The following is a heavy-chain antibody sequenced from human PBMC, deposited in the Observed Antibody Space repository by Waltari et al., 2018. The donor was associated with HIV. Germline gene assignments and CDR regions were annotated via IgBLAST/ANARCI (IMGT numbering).Heavy chain of an antibody. Sequence: QVQLVESGGGVVQPGGSLRLSCTASGFTFSNYGMYWVRQAPGKGLKWVAFIRYDGTNKYYADSVKGRFIISRYNSKNTRSLQMHSLRAEDTAVYYCAKAPHHYDSSGPVYWGQGTLVTVSS. CDR3: AKAPHHYDSSGPVY. V-gene: IGHV3-30*02. D-gene: IGHD3-22*01. J-gene: IGHJ4*02. CDR1: GFTFSNYG. CDR2: IRYDGTNK.